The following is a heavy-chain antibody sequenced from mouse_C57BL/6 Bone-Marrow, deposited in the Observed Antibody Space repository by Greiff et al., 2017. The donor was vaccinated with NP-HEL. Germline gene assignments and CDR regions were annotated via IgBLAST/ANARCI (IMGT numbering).Heavy chain of an antibody. J-gene: IGHJ1*03. CDR1: GFTFSDYG. V-gene: IGHV5-17*01. CDR3: ARLLRSYEGWDFDV. CDR2: ISSGSSTI. Sequence: EVQGVESGGGLVKPGGSLKLSCAASGFTFSDYGMHWVRQAPEKGLEWVAYISSGSSTIYYADTVKGRFTISRDNAKNTLFLQMTSLRSEDTAMYYCARLLRSYEGWDFDVWGTGTTVTVSS. D-gene: IGHD1-1*01.